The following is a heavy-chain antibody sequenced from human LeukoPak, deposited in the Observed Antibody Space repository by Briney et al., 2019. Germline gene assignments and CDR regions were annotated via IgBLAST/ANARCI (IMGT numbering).Heavy chain of an antibody. V-gene: IGHV4-34*01. CDR1: GGSFSGDY. CDR3: ACRDTATGLD. Sequence: PSETLSLTCAVYGGSFSGDYWSWIRQPPGKGLEWIGEINHSGSTNYNPSLKSRVTISVDTSKNQFSLKLSSVTAADTAVYYCACRDTATGLDWGQGTLVTVSS. J-gene: IGHJ4*02. CDR2: INHSGST. D-gene: IGHD5-18*01.